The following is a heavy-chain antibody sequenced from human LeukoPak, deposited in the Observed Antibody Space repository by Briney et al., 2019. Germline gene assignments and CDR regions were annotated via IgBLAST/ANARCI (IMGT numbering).Heavy chain of an antibody. CDR3: TREEWLAFDY. CDR2: IRSKAYGGTT. V-gene: IGHV3-49*03. Sequence: GGSLRLSCTASGFTFGDYAMSWFRQAPGKGLEWVGFIRSKAYGGTTEYAASVKGRFTISRDDSRSIAYLQMNSLKIEDTAVYYCTREEWLAFDYWGQGTLVTVSS. J-gene: IGHJ4*02. CDR1: GFTFGDYA. D-gene: IGHD6-19*01.